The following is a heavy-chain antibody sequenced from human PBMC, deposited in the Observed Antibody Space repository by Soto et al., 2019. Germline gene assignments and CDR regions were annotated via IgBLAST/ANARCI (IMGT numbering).Heavy chain of an antibody. CDR3: NRDLLDIVADF. CDR1: GFTFGDYA. D-gene: IGHD5-12*01. J-gene: IGHJ4*02. Sequence: HPGGSLRLSCTASGFTFGDYAMSWFRQAPGKGLEWVGFIRSKAYGGTTEYAASVKGRFAISRDDSKSIAYLQMNSLKTEDTAAYYCNRDLLDIVADFWGQGTLVTVYS. V-gene: IGHV3-49*03. CDR2: IRSKAYGGTT.